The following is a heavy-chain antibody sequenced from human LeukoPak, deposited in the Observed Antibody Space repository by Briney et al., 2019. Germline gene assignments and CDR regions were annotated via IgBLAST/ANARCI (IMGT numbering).Heavy chain of an antibody. V-gene: IGHV3-48*01. Sequence: GGSLRLSCAASGFTFSSYAMSWVRQAPGKGLEWVSYISSSSSTIYYADSAKGRFTISRDNAKNSLYLQMNSLRAEDTAVYYCASPPTYYDFWSGYSRDYWGQGTLVTVSS. CDR1: GFTFSSYA. CDR3: ASPPTYYDFWSGYSRDY. CDR2: ISSSSSTI. D-gene: IGHD3-3*01. J-gene: IGHJ4*02.